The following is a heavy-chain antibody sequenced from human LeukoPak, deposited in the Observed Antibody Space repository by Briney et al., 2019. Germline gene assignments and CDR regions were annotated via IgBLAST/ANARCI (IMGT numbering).Heavy chain of an antibody. D-gene: IGHD3-10*01. CDR1: GGSMSSSSYYYY. V-gene: IGHV4-39*01. CDR3: ARNNSMVRGALDY. J-gene: IGHJ4*01. Sequence: PSEILSLTCSVSGGSMSSSSYYYYWGWIRRPPGNGLEWIGSLFNSGSTYYNPSLKSRLTMSVDTSKNQFSMRLTSVTAADTAVYYCARNNSMVRGALDYWGQGILVTVSS. CDR2: LFNSGST.